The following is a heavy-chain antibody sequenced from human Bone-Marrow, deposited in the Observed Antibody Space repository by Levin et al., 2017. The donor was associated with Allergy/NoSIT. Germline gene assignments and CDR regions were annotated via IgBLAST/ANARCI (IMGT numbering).Heavy chain of an antibody. D-gene: IGHD2-15*01. V-gene: IGHV3-73*01. CDR3: ARRSNDCWGVGCYSDLDY. Sequence: PGGSLRLSCAASGFPFSGSAMHWVRQASGRGLEWVGRVRSKANNYATAYTASVKGRFTISRDDSRDTAYLQMDNLKTEDTAVYYCARRSNDCWGVGCYSDLDYWGQGTLVTVFS. CDR2: VRSKANNYAT. CDR1: GFPFSGSA. J-gene: IGHJ4*02.